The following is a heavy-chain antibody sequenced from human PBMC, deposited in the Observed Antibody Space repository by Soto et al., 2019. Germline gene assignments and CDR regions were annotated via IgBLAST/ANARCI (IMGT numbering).Heavy chain of an antibody. J-gene: IGHJ6*03. CDR2: IYITGST. CDR3: ANTAGGGYMHV. V-gene: IGHV4-59*11. D-gene: IGHD5-18*01. Sequence: SETLSLTCTASGDSISNHYWSWIRQPPGKGLEWMGYIYITGSTKYNPSLKSRLTISLDTSKNQFSLKLSSVTAADTAVYFCANTAGGGYMHVWGKGTTVTVSS. CDR1: GDSISNHY.